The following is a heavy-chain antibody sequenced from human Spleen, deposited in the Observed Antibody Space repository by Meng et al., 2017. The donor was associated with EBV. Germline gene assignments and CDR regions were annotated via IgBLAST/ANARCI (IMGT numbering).Heavy chain of an antibody. V-gene: IGHV1-46*01. CDR2: INPSGGST. Sequence: QVRLVQSGAEVKKPGASVKVSCKASGYTFTSFYMHWVRQAPGQGLEWMGIINPSGGSTSYAQKFQGRVTMTRDTSTSTVYMELSSLRSEDTAVYYCAKGDDSSGYYSPFDYWGQGTLVTVSS. J-gene: IGHJ4*02. CDR3: AKGDDSSGYYSPFDY. D-gene: IGHD3-22*01. CDR1: GYTFTSFY.